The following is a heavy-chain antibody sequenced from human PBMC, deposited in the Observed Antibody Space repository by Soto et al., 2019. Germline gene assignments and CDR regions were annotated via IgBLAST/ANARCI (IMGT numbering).Heavy chain of an antibody. CDR3: ARDTGYSDAFDI. Sequence: SETLSLTCSVSGYSISSGFYWDWIRQPPGKGLEWIGSIYHRGNTYYNPSHNGRITISLDTSKNQFSLRLTSVTAADTAVYYCARDTGYSDAFDIWGQGTMVTVSS. D-gene: IGHD3-22*01. V-gene: IGHV4-38-2*02. CDR1: GYSISSGFY. J-gene: IGHJ3*02. CDR2: IYHRGNT.